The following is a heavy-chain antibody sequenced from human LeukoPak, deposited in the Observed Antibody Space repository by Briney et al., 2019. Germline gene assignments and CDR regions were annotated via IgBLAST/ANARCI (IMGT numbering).Heavy chain of an antibody. CDR2: IYFSGST. D-gene: IGHD3-16*01. CDR3: ARSSYVSYYMDV. J-gene: IGHJ6*03. V-gene: IGHV4-39*01. CDR1: GGSISSGSDY. Sequence: PSETLSLTCTVSGGSISSGSDYWGWIRQPPGKGLEWIGTIYFSGSTYYNPSLKSRVPISVDTSKKQFSLKLRSVTAADTAVYYCARSSYVSYYMDVWGKGTTVTVSS.